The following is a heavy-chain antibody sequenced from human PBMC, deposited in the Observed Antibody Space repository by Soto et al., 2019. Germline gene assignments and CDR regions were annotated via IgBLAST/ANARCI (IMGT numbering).Heavy chain of an antibody. D-gene: IGHD2-2*01. V-gene: IGHV5-10-1*01. CDR2: VDPGDTYA. J-gene: IGHJ5*02. CDR1: GYTFTTFC. CDR3: ARIYCTTTTCDSWFDP. Sequence: GESLKISGTGFGYTFTTFCISWVLQMPWKGLEWMGRVDPGDTYATYSPAFQGHVTISADKATSTAYLQWSSLKASDTAMYFCARIYCTTTTCDSWFDPWGQGTLVTVSS.